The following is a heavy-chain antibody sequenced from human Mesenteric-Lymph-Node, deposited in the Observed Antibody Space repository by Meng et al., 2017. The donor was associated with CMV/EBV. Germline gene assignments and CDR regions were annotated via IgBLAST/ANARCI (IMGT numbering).Heavy chain of an antibody. CDR1: GYTFTGYY. CDR3: SRSSRPAAIGEAYYYFGMDV. J-gene: IGHJ6*02. V-gene: IGHV1-2*02. D-gene: IGHD2-2*02. CDR2: INPNSGGT. Sequence: ASVKVSCKASGYTFTGYYMHWVRQAPGQGLEWMGWINPNSGGTNYAQQFQGTVTITADKSTSTVYIEVRSLRSEDTAVYYCSRSSRPAAIGEAYYYFGMDVWGQGTTVTVSS.